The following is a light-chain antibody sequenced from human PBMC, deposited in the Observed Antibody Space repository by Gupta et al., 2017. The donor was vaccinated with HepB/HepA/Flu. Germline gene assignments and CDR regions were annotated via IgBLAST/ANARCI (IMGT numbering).Light chain of an antibody. CDR1: QSVSSN. V-gene: IGKV3-15*01. CDR2: GTS. CDR3: QQYNNWPPLT. J-gene: IGKJ4*01. Sequence: EIVMTQSPATLSVSPGERVTLSCRASQSVSSNLAWYQQKPGQAPRLLIYGTSTRATDIPARFSGSGSGTEFTLTICSLQSEDFAVYYCQQYNNWPPLTFGGGTKVEIK.